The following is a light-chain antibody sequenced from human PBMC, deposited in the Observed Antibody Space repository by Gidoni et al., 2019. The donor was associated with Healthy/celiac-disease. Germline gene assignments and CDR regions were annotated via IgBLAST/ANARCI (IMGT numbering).Light chain of an antibody. CDR3: AAWDDSLNGPWV. V-gene: IGLV1-44*01. J-gene: IGLJ3*02. CDR2: SNN. CDR1: SSNIGINT. Sequence: QSVLTQPPSASGTPGQRVTISCSGTSSNIGINTVNWYQQLPGTAPKLLIYSNNQRPSGVPDRFSGSKSGTSASLAISGLQSEDEADYYCAAWDDSLNGPWVFGGGTKLTVL.